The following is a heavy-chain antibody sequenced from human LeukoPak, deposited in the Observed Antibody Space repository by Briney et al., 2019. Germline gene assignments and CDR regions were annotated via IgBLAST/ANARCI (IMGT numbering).Heavy chain of an antibody. J-gene: IGHJ4*02. Sequence: GGSLRLSYAASGFTFSTYSMNWVRQAPGKGLEWVSYISSSSSTIYYADSVKGRFTISRDNAKNSLYLQMNSLRAEDTAVYYCARGPTYYDSSGQVPFDYWGQGTLVTVSS. D-gene: IGHD3-22*01. CDR1: GFTFSTYS. CDR3: ARGPTYYDSSGQVPFDY. V-gene: IGHV3-48*01. CDR2: ISSSSSTI.